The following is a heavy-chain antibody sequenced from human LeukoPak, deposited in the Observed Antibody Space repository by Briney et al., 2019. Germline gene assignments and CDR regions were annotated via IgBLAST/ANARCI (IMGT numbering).Heavy chain of an antibody. CDR2: IYYSGST. J-gene: IGHJ4*02. CDR3: ARQPGDYLDY. V-gene: IGHV4-59*01. D-gene: IGHD4-17*01. Sequence: SETLSLTCTVSGGSISSYYWSWIRQPPGKGLEWIGYIYYSGSTNYNPSLKSRVTISVDTSKNQFSLKLSSVTAADTAVYYCARQPGDYLDYWGQGTLVTVSS. CDR1: GGSISSYY.